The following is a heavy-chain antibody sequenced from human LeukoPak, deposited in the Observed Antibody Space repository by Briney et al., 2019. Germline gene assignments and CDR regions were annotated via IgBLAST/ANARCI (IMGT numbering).Heavy chain of an antibody. D-gene: IGHD3-10*01. CDR2: IYASGST. CDR1: GVSISNYY. Sequence: PSETLSLTCTVSGVSISNYYWSWIRQPAGMGLEWIGRIYASGSTNYNPSPKSRVTMSVDTSNNQFSLNLSSVTAADTAVYYCARTSARGAQFDYWGQGTLVTVSS. CDR3: ARTSARGAQFDY. V-gene: IGHV4-4*07. J-gene: IGHJ4*02.